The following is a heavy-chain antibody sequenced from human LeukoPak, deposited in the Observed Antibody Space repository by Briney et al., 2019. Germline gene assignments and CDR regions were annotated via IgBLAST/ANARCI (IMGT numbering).Heavy chain of an antibody. CDR2: IYYSGSS. CDR1: GGSFSSDSYY. Sequence: SETLSLTCTVSGGSFSSDSYYWSWIRQPPGKGLEWVGYIYYSGSSKHNPSLKSRITISIDTSKNQFSLKLSSVTAADTAVYYCAREQWLVRGSYFDYWGRGTLVTVSS. D-gene: IGHD6-19*01. CDR3: AREQWLVRGSYFDY. V-gene: IGHV4-61*01. J-gene: IGHJ4*02.